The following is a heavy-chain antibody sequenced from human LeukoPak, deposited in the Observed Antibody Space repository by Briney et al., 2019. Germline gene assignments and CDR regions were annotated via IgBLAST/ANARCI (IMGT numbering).Heavy chain of an antibody. V-gene: IGHV4-39*07. CDR1: GGSISSSSYY. J-gene: IGHJ4*02. D-gene: IGHD3-10*01. CDR2: IYHSGST. Sequence: SETLSLTCTVSGGSISSSSYYWGWIRQPPGKGLEWIGSIYHSGSTYYNPSLKSRVTISVDTSKNQFSLKLSSVTAADTAVYYCARAGWFGEFDDYWGQGTLVTVSS. CDR3: ARAGWFGEFDDY.